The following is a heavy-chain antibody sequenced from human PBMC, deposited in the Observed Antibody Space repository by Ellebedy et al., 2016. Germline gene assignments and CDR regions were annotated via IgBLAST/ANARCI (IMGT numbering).Heavy chain of an antibody. CDR3: ARDARLGDIDY. CDR1: GFTFSIYW. Sequence: GGSLRLSXAVSGFTFSIYWMHWVRQAPGKGLVWVSRINSDGTSTSYADSVKGRFTISRDNAKNTLYLQMNSLRAEDTAVYYCARDARLGDIDYWGQGTLVTVSS. CDR2: INSDGTST. V-gene: IGHV3-74*01. J-gene: IGHJ4*02. D-gene: IGHD3-16*01.